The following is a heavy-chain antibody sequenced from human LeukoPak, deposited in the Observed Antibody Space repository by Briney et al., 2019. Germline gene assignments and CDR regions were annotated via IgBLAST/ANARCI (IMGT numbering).Heavy chain of an antibody. J-gene: IGHJ6*02. Sequence: GGSLRLSCAASGFTFSTYSMNWVRQAPGKGLEWVSYISTGSVTIYYADSVKGRFTISRDNAKNSLYLQMNSLRAEDTAVYYCAREVGPNYYYYGMDVWGQGTTVTVSS. CDR1: GFTFSTYS. V-gene: IGHV3-48*01. CDR3: AREVGPNYYYYGMDV. CDR2: ISTGSVTI.